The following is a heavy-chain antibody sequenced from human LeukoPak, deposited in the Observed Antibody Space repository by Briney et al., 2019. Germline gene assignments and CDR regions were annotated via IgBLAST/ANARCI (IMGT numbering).Heavy chain of an antibody. CDR3: AKALWVAGYFDY. V-gene: IGHV3-30*18. CDR1: GFTFSSYG. CDR2: ISYDGSNK. J-gene: IGHJ4*02. D-gene: IGHD6-19*01. Sequence: PGGSLRLSCAASGFTFSSYGMHWVRQAPGKGLEWVAVISYDGSNKYYADSVKGRFTISRDNSKNTLYLQMNSLRAEDTAVYYCAKALWVAGYFDYWGQGTLVTVSS.